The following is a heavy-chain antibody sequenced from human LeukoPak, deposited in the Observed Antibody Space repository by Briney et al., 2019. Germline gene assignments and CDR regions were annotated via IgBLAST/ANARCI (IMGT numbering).Heavy chain of an antibody. CDR2: INPNSGGT. J-gene: IGHJ4*02. Sequence: GASVKVSCKASGYTFTGYYMHWVRQAPGQGLEWMGWINPNSGGTNYAQKFQGRVTMTRDTSISTAYMELSRLRSDDTAVYYCARASGSYLNYFDYWGQGTLVTVSS. CDR1: GYTFTGYY. V-gene: IGHV1-2*02. D-gene: IGHD1-26*01. CDR3: ARASGSYLNYFDY.